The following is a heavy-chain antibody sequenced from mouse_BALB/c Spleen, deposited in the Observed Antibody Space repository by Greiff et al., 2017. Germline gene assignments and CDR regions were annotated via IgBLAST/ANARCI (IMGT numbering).Heavy chain of an antibody. Sequence: VQLQQSGAELVKPGASVKLSCTASGFNIKDTYMHWVKQRPEQGLEWIGRIDPANGNTKYDPKFQGKATITADTSSNTAYLQLSSLTSEDTAVYYCASTLYWYFDVWGAGTTVTVSS. CDR3: ASTLYWYFDV. V-gene: IGHV14-3*02. CDR1: GFNIKDTY. J-gene: IGHJ1*01. CDR2: IDPANGNT.